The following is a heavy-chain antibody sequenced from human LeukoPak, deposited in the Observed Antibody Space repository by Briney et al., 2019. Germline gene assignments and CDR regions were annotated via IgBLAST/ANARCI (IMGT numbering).Heavy chain of an antibody. D-gene: IGHD5-12*01. J-gene: IGHJ4*02. CDR3: ARGLGGYDVAIDY. CDR2: IYSSGST. Sequence: SETLSLTCTVSGGSLSSYYWSWIRQPAGKGQEWIGRIYSSGSTNYNPSLKSRVTISVDTSKNQFSLKLSSVTAADTAVYYCARGLGGYDVAIDYWGQGTLVTVSS. CDR1: GGSLSSYY. V-gene: IGHV4-4*07.